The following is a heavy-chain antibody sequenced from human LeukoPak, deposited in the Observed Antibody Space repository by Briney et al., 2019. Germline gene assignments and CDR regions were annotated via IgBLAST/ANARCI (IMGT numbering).Heavy chain of an antibody. Sequence: GGSLRLSCAASGFTFSDYYMSWIRQAPGTGLELVSTIKGIGPTTYYADSLKGRFTISRDNAKNSLFLQMSSLRADDTAIYYCARAGELRYMDVWGKGTAVTVSS. D-gene: IGHD3-16*01. CDR2: IKGIGPTT. V-gene: IGHV3-11*04. CDR3: ARAGELRYMDV. J-gene: IGHJ6*03. CDR1: GFTFSDYY.